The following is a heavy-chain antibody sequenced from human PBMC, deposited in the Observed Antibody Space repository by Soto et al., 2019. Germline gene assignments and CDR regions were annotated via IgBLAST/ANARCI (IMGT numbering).Heavy chain of an antibody. D-gene: IGHD6-13*01. CDR3: ARSTTAGYSSSYDY. Sequence: ASVKVSCKASGYTFTSYAMNWVRQAPGQGLEWMGWINTNTGNPTYAQGFTGRFAFSLDTSVSTAYLQICSLKAEDTAVYYCARSTTAGYSSSYDYWGQGTLVTVSS. CDR1: GYTFTSYA. CDR2: INTNTGNP. V-gene: IGHV7-4-1*01. J-gene: IGHJ4*02.